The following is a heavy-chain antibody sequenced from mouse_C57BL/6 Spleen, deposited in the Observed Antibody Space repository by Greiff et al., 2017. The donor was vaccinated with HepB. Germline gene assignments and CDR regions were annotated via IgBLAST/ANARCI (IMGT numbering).Heavy chain of an antibody. D-gene: IGHD1-1*01. Sequence: QVQLQQSGPELVKPGASVKISCKASGYAFSSSWMNWVKQRPGKGLEWIGRIYPGDGDTNYNGKFKGKATLTADKSSSTAYMQLNSLTSEDSAVYFCASPYYGNYFYYSLQGTTLTVSS. V-gene: IGHV1-82*01. CDR3: ASPYYGNYFYY. CDR1: GYAFSSSW. CDR2: IYPGDGDT. J-gene: IGHJ2*01.